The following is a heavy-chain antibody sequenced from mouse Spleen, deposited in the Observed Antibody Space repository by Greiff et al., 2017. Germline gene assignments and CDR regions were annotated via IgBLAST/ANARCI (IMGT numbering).Heavy chain of an antibody. V-gene: IGHV2-9-1*01. J-gene: IGHJ1*01. D-gene: IGHD1-1*01. CDR3: ARNYYGSSYLYWYFDV. CDR1: GFSLTSYA. Sequence: QVQLQQSGPGLVAPSQSLSITCTVSGFSLTSYAISWVRQPPGKGLEWLGVIWTGGGTNYNSALKSRLSISKDNSKSQVFLKMNSLQTDDTARYYCARNYYGSSYLYWYFDVWGAGTTVTVSS. CDR2: IWTGGGT.